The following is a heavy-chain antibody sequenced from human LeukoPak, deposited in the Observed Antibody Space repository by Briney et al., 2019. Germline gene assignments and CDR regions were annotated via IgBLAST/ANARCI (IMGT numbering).Heavy chain of an antibody. Sequence: SETLSLTCTVSGGSISSYYWSWIRQPPGKGLEWIGYIYYSGSTNYNPSLKSRVTISVDTSKNQFSLKLSSVTAADTAVYHCARGNYDFWSGYYPYWGQGTLVTVSS. CDR2: IYYSGST. D-gene: IGHD3-3*01. CDR3: ARGNYDFWSGYYPY. V-gene: IGHV4-59*01. J-gene: IGHJ4*02. CDR1: GGSISSYY.